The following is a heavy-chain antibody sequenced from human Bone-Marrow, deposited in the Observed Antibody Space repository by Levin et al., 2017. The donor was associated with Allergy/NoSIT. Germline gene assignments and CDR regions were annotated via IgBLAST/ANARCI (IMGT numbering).Heavy chain of an antibody. Sequence: PGGSLRLSCAASGFTFSSYAMHWVRQAPGKGLEWVAVISYDGSNKYYADSVKGRFTISRDNSKNTLYLQMNSLRAEDTAVYYCARDRGAVVPAAMGYFDYWGQGTLVTVSS. CDR3: ARDRGAVVPAAMGYFDY. J-gene: IGHJ4*02. CDR2: ISYDGSNK. V-gene: IGHV3-30*04. CDR1: GFTFSSYA. D-gene: IGHD2-2*01.